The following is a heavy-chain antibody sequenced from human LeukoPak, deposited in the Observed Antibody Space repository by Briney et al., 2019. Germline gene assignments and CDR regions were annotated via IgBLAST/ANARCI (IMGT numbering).Heavy chain of an antibody. D-gene: IGHD3-10*01. CDR3: GAKLSGSYYDF. CDR2: ITSSGSDT. Sequence: PGGSLRLSCAASGFSFSIYAMTWVRQAPGKGLEWVSSITSSGSDTYYADSVKGRFTISRDNSKNTLYLQVNSLRAEDTAVYYCGAKLSGSYYDFWGQGTLISVSS. CDR1: GFSFSIYA. J-gene: IGHJ4*02. V-gene: IGHV3-23*01.